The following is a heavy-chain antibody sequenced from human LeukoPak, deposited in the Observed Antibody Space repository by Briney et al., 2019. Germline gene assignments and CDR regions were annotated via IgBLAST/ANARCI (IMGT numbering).Heavy chain of an antibody. CDR3: ARRRDDSSGYYAGDYFGN. V-gene: IGHV5-51*01. Sequence: GESLKISCKGSGYSFTSYWIGWVRQMPGKGLEWMGIIYPGDSDTRYSPSFRGQVTISADKSISTAYLQWSSLKASDTAMYYCARRRDDSSGYYAGDYFGNWGQGTLVTVSS. D-gene: IGHD3-22*01. CDR2: IYPGDSDT. J-gene: IGHJ4*02. CDR1: GYSFTSYW.